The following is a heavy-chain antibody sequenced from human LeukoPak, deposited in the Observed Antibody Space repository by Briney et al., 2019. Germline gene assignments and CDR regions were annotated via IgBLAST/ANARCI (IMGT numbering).Heavy chain of an antibody. CDR2: IYYSGST. V-gene: IGHV4-39*07. J-gene: IGHJ4*02. CDR3: ARGRRGSSGGY. D-gene: IGHD5-18*01. Sequence: SETLSLTCTVSGGSISSSSYYWGWIRQPPGKGLEWIGSIYYSGSTYYNPSLKSRVTISVDTSKNQFSLKLSSVTAADTAVYYCARGRRGSSGGYWGQGTLVTVSS. CDR1: GGSISSSSYY.